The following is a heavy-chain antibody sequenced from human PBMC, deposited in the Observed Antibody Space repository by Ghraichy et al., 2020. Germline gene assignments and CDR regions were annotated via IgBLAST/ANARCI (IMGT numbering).Heavy chain of an antibody. V-gene: IGHV3-33*01. Sequence: GGSLRLSCAASGFTFSSYGMHWVRQAPGKVLEWVAVIWYDGSNKYYADSVKGRFTISRDNSKNTLNLQMNSLRAEDTAVYYCARDLRDLLAFDIWGQGTMVTVSS. CDR2: IWYDGSNK. D-gene: IGHD3-9*01. CDR3: ARDLRDLLAFDI. J-gene: IGHJ3*02. CDR1: GFTFSSYG.